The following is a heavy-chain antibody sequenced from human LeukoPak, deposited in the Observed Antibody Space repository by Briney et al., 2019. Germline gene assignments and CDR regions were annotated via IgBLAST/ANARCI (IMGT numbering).Heavy chain of an antibody. J-gene: IGHJ4*02. CDR1: GFTFSSYG. V-gene: IGHV3-30*03. CDR3: TTAEDFWSALYYFDY. Sequence: GGSLRLSCAASGFTFSSYGMHWVRQAPGKGLEWVAVISYDGSNKYYADSVKGRFTISRDNSKNTLYLQMNSLRAEDTAVYYCTTAEDFWSALYYFDYWGQGTLVTVSS. CDR2: ISYDGSNK. D-gene: IGHD3-3*01.